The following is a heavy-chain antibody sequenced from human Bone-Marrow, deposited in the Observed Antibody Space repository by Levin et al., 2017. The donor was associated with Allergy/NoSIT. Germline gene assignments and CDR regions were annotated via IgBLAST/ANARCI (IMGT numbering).Heavy chain of an antibody. Sequence: SETLSLTCTVSGGSITTYYWSWIRQPPGKGLEWIGYIYYSGTTHYNPFFKSRVTTSVDTSKNQVSLRLSSVTAADTAVYFCARGEPGVNWYFDLWGRGTLVTVSS. CDR2: IYYSGTT. J-gene: IGHJ2*01. CDR1: GGSITTYY. D-gene: IGHD4-23*01. V-gene: IGHV4-59*01. CDR3: ARGEPGVNWYFDL.